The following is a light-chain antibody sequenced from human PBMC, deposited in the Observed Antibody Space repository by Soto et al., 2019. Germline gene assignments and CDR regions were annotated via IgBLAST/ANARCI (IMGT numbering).Light chain of an antibody. CDR2: GAS. V-gene: IGKV3-20*01. J-gene: IGKJ1*01. CDR1: HIVSVNF. CDR3: HQYGSSPET. Sequence: ETVLTQSPGTLSLPPGERATLSCRASHIVSVNFLAWYQQKPGQAPSLPIYGASSRATGIPDGFSGSVSGTDFTLTISGLEPEDFAVYYCHQYGSSPETFGRGTKVEIK.